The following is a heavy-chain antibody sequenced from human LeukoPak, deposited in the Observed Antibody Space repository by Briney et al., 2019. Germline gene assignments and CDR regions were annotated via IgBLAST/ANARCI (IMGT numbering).Heavy chain of an antibody. CDR3: ARDRAAAAGNWFDP. CDR2: VIPIFGTP. Sequence: SVTVSCKASRGTFSSYAINWVRQAPGQGLEWMGGVIPIFGTPYYAQKFQGRVNMTRDMSTGKVYMELSSLRSEDTGVYYCARDRAAAAGNWFDPWGQGTLVTVPS. D-gene: IGHD6-13*01. CDR1: RGTFSSYA. J-gene: IGHJ5*02. V-gene: IGHV1-69*05.